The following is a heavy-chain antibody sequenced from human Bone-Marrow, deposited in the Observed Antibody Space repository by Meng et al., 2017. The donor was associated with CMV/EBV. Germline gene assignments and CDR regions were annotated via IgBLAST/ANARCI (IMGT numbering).Heavy chain of an antibody. Sequence: SETLSLTCAVYGGSFSGYYWSWIRQPPGKGLEWIGEINHSGSTNYNPSLKSRVTISVDTSKNQFSLKLSSVTAADTVVYYCARGFGHSSSFGKHYYYYYGMDVWGQGTTVTVSS. CDR2: INHSGST. CDR1: GGSFSGYY. J-gene: IGHJ6*02. CDR3: ARGFGHSSSFGKHYYYYYGMDV. D-gene: IGHD6-6*01. V-gene: IGHV4-34*01.